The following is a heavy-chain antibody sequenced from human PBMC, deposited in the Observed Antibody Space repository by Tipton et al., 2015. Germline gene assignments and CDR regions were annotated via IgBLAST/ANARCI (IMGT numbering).Heavy chain of an antibody. D-gene: IGHD3-22*01. CDR2: IYYSGST. J-gene: IGHJ3*02. CDR1: GGSISSSSYY. Sequence: TLSLTCTVSGGSISSSSYYWGWIRQPPGKGLEWIGSIYYSGSTYYNPSLKSRVTISVDTSKNQFSLKLSSVTAADTAVYYCARGTKWLLLLKAFDIWGQGTMVTVSS. CDR3: ARGTKWLLLLKAFDI. V-gene: IGHV4-39*07.